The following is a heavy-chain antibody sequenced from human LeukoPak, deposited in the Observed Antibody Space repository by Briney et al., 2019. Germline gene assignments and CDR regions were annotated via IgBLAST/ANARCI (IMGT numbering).Heavy chain of an antibody. CDR2: ISSSSSYI. J-gene: IGHJ6*03. CDR3: AREGGYDILTGYYYYYYYMDV. Sequence: PGGSLRLSCAASGFTFSSYSMNWVRQAPGKGLEWASSISSSSSYIYYADSVKGRFTISRDNAKNSLYLQMNSLRAEDTAVYYCAREGGYDILTGYYYYYYYMDVWGKGTTVTVSS. D-gene: IGHD3-9*01. CDR1: GFTFSSYS. V-gene: IGHV3-21*01.